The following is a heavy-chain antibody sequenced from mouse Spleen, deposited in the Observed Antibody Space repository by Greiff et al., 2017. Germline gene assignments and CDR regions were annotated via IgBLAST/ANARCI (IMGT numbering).Heavy chain of an antibody. CDR2: IYPGDGDT. D-gene: IGHD2-1*01. J-gene: IGHJ2*01. V-gene: IGHV1-82*01. CDR3: SRGNGNYPEKYYFDY. Sequence: QVQLKQSGPELVKPGASVKISCKASGYAFSSSWMNWVKQRPGKGLEWIGRIYPGDGDTNYNGKFKGKATLTADKSSSTAYMQLSSLTSEDSAVYFYSRGNGNYPEKYYFDYWGQGTTLTVSS. CDR1: GYAFSSSW.